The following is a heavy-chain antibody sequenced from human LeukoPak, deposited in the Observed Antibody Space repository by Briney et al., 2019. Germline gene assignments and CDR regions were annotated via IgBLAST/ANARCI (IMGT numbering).Heavy chain of an antibody. CDR3: AKDYDDIVVVVAGCYYYYGMDV. Sequence: GGSLRLSCAASGFTFSSYGMHWVRQAPGKGLEWVAVISYDGSNKYYADSVKGRFTISRDNSKNTLYLQMNSLRAEDTAVYYCAKDYDDIVVVVAGCYYYYGMDVWGQGTTVTVSS. V-gene: IGHV3-30*18. CDR1: GFTFSSYG. D-gene: IGHD2-15*01. J-gene: IGHJ6*02. CDR2: ISYDGSNK.